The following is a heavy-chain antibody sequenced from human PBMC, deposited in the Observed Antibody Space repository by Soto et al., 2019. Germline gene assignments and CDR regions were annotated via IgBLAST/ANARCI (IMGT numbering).Heavy chain of an antibody. CDR3: TTDQDSSSWYRGVEDAFDI. J-gene: IGHJ3*02. V-gene: IGHV3-15*01. CDR1: GFTFSNAW. CDR2: IKSKTDGGTT. D-gene: IGHD6-13*01. Sequence: EVQLVESGGGLVKPGGSLRLSCAASGFTFSNAWMSWVRQAPGKGLERVGRIKSKTDGGTTDYAAPVKGRFTISRDDSKNTLYLQMNSLKTEDTAVYYCTTDQDSSSWYRGVEDAFDIWGQGTMVTVSS.